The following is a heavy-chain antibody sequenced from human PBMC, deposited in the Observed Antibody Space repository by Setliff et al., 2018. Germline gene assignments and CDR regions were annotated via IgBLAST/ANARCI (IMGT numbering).Heavy chain of an antibody. Sequence: PSETLSLTCTVPGGSISSISYYRGWIRQPPGKGLEWIGTVYDSGTTYYNPSLKSRVTIFVDTSKNQFSLNLNSVTAADTGVYYCASCRYQVPYDYWGQGILVTVPQ. CDR3: ASCRYQVPYDY. CDR2: VYDSGTT. J-gene: IGHJ4*02. D-gene: IGHD2-2*01. CDR1: GGSISSISYY. V-gene: IGHV4-39*01.